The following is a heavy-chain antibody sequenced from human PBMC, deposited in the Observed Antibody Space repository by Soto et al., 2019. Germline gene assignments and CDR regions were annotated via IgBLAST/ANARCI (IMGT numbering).Heavy chain of an antibody. D-gene: IGHD4-4*01. CDR1: GGSFSGYY. V-gene: IGHV4-34*01. J-gene: IGHJ5*01. CDR2: INHSGST. Sequence: SETLSLTCAVYGGSFSGYYWSWIRQPPGKGLEWIGEINHSGSTNYNPSLKSRVTISVDTSKNQFSLKLSSVTAAETAVYYCVRAPNYSKYFWFDSWGKGTLVTVSS. CDR3: VRAPNYSKYFWFDS.